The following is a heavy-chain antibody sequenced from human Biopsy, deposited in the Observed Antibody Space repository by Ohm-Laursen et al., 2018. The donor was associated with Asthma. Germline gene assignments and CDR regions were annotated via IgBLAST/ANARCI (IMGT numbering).Heavy chain of an antibody. CDR2: INGKSNST. CDR3: ARDSYSSGLYDDFES. J-gene: IGHJ4*02. Sequence: GSLRLSCAASGFTFSDYYMSWIRQAPGKGLEWISYINGKSNSTEYADSVKGRFTISRDNAKNSLYLQMNSLRAEDTAVYYCARDSYSSGLYDDFESWGQGTLVTVSS. D-gene: IGHD6-19*01. CDR1: GFTFSDYY. V-gene: IGHV3-11*05.